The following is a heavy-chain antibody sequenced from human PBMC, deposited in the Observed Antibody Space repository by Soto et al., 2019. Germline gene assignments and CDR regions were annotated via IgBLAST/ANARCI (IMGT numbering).Heavy chain of an antibody. CDR1: GYTFTRYY. CDR3: GRELGGTTVNTLFDH. Sequence: ASVKVSCKASGYTFTRYYIHWVRQAPGQGLEWMGIVNPSGDNTNYAQKFRGRVTMIRDTSTNTVHMELSSLRSEDTAVYFCGRELGGTTVNTLFDHWGQGTVVTVSS. J-gene: IGHJ4*02. CDR2: VNPSGDNT. D-gene: IGHD4-17*01. V-gene: IGHV1-46*01.